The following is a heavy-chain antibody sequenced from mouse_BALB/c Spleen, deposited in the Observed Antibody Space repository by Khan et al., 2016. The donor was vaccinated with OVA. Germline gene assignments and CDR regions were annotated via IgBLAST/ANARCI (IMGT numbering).Heavy chain of an antibody. CDR3: ARGNYYGYYFDY. CDR1: GYSITIGYS. Sequence: EVQLQESGPGLVKPSQSLSLTCTVTGYSITIGYSWNWIRQFPGNKLEWMGYISYSGGTSYNPSLKSRISITRDTSKNQFFLQLNSVTTEDTAAYYCARGNYYGYYFDYWGQDTTLTVSS. D-gene: IGHD1-1*01. CDR2: ISYSGGT. J-gene: IGHJ2*01. V-gene: IGHV3-2*02.